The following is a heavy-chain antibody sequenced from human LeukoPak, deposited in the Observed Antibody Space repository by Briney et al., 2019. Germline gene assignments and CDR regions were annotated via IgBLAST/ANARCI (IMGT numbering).Heavy chain of an antibody. CDR2: IRYDGSNK. V-gene: IGHV3-30*02. J-gene: IGHJ4*02. CDR1: GFTFSSYG. D-gene: IGHD5-24*01. CDR3: AKGAASYVEMATIYVDY. Sequence: PGGSLRLSCAASGFTFSSYGMHWVRQAPGKGLEWVAFIRYDGSNKYYADSVKGRFTISRDNSKNTLYLQMNSLRAEDTAVYYCAKGAASYVEMATIYVDYWGQGTLVTVSS.